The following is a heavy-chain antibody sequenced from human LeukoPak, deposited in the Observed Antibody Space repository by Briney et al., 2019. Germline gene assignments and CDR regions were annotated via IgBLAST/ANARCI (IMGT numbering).Heavy chain of an antibody. V-gene: IGHV3-33*01. J-gene: IGHJ4*02. CDR2: IWYDGSNK. Sequence: GGSLRLSCAASGFTFSSYGMHWVRQAPGKGLEWVAVIWYDGSNKYYADSVKGRFTISRDNSKNTLYLQMNSLRAEDTAVYYRARDPAAVAGTSYYFDYWGQGTLVTVSS. CDR1: GFTFSSYG. CDR3: ARDPAAVAGTSYYFDY. D-gene: IGHD6-19*01.